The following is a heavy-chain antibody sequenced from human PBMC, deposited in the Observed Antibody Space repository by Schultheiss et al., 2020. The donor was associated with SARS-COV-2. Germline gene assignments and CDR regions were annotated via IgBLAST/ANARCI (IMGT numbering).Heavy chain of an antibody. CDR3: ARAYSFGYEGSYFDY. J-gene: IGHJ4*02. Sequence: GGSLRLSCAASGFTFSSYGMHWVRQAPGKGLEWVSAIRGSGDGTYYADSVKGRFTISRDNAKNSLYLQMNSLRAEDTAVYYCARAYSFGYEGSYFDYWGQGTLVTVSS. CDR1: GFTFSSYG. CDR2: IRGSGDGT. V-gene: IGHV3-21*01. D-gene: IGHD3-10*01.